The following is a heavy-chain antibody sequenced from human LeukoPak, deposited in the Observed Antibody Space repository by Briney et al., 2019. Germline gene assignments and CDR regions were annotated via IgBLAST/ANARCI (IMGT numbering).Heavy chain of an antibody. J-gene: IGHJ6*03. CDR3: ARQETGMVLRYYYYYMDV. D-gene: IGHD5-18*01. CDR1: GGSISSSSCY. V-gene: IGHV4-39*01. Sequence: PSETLSLTCTVSGGSISSSSCYWGWIRQPPGKGLEWIGSIYYSGSTYYNPSLKSRVTISVDTSKNQFSLKLSSVTAADTAVYYCARQETGMVLRYYYYYMDVWGKGTTVTVSS. CDR2: IYYSGST.